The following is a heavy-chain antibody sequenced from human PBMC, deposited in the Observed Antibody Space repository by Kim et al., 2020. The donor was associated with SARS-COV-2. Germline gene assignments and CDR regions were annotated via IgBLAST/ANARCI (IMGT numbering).Heavy chain of an antibody. V-gene: IGHV5-51*01. CDR2: IYPGDSDT. CDR3: TRLAWGAGMIFHKEHREGREGFDV. D-gene: IGHD1-1*01. CDR1: GYNFRDFW. J-gene: IGHJ6*02. Sequence: GESLKISCQGSGYNFRDFWIVWVRQMPGKGLEVMGIIYPGDSDTRYTQSFRGQVTISADNSISTANLHWSSLKASDSAIYYCTRLAWGAGMIFHKEHREGREGFDVWGQGTTVTVSS.